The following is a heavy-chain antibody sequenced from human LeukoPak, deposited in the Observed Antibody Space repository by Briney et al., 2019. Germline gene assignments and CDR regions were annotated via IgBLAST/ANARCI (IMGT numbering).Heavy chain of an antibody. D-gene: IGHD3-16*01. CDR3: ARDGGKVRAALGRAYSYYGLDV. J-gene: IGHJ6*02. Sequence: GESLRLSCAASGFTFSSYSMNWVRQAPGKGLEWVSYISSSSSTIYYADSVKGRFTISRDNAKNSLYLQMNSLRAEDTAVYSCARDGGKVRAALGRAYSYYGLDVWGQGTTVTVSS. CDR2: ISSSSSTI. CDR1: GFTFSSYS. V-gene: IGHV3-48*04.